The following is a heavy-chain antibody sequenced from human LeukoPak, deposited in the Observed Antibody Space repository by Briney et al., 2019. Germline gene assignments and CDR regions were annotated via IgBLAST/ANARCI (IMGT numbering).Heavy chain of an antibody. D-gene: IGHD1-26*01. CDR3: ARDDNRAGATDY. CDR2: ISYDGSNK. Sequence: GGSLRLSCAASGFTFSSYAMHWVRQAPGKGLEWVAVISYDGSNKYYADSVKGRFTISRDNSKNTLYLQMNSLRAEDTAVYYCARDDNRAGATDYWGQGTLVTVSS. CDR1: GFTFSSYA. V-gene: IGHV3-30*04. J-gene: IGHJ4*02.